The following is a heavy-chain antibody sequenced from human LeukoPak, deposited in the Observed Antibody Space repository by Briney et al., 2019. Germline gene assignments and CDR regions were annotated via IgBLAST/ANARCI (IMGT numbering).Heavy chain of an antibody. CDR1: GGSINSY. J-gene: IGHJ4*02. Sequence: PSETLSLTCTVSGGSINSYWSWIRQPAGKGLEWIGRISGSGTITYNPALQSRLSISIDTSKNQFSLKLMSVTAADTAVYYCARGDYDILTGYYSVFDYWGQGTLVTVSS. D-gene: IGHD3-9*01. CDR2: ISGSGTI. CDR3: ARGDYDILTGYYSVFDY. V-gene: IGHV4-4*07.